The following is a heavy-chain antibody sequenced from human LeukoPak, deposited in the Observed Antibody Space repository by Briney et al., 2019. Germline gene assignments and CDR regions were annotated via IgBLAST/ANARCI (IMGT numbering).Heavy chain of an antibody. V-gene: IGHV1-69*05. D-gene: IGHD3-10*01. CDR2: IIPIFGTA. Sequence: GSSVKVSCKASGGTFSSYAISWVRQAPGQGLEWMGGIIPIFGTANYAQKFQGRVTITTDGSTSTAYVELSSLRSEDTAVYYCARGKVLWFGDAREQAFDYWGQGTLVTVSS. CDR1: GGTFSSYA. CDR3: ARGKVLWFGDAREQAFDY. J-gene: IGHJ4*02.